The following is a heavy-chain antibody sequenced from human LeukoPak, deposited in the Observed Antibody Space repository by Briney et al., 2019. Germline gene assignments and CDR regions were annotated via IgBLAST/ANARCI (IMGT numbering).Heavy chain of an antibody. CDR3: RVVYFDY. Sequence: GGSLRLSCAPSTFTFSSYAMSWVRQAPGKGLEWVSGISGSGGSTYYADSVKGRFTISRDNSKNTLYLQMNSLRAEDTAVYYCRVVYFDYWGQGTLVTVSS. V-gene: IGHV3-23*01. CDR1: TFTFSSYA. CDR2: ISGSGGST. J-gene: IGHJ4*02. D-gene: IGHD3-22*01.